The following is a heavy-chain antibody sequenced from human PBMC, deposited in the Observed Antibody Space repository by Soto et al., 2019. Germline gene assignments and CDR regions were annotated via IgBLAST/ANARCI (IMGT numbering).Heavy chain of an antibody. CDR1: GFTFSYYW. V-gene: IGHV3-74*01. CDR2: IHNDGSST. J-gene: IGHJ3*01. D-gene: IGHD2-21*02. CDR3: ARGDRGAFDL. Sequence: GGSLRLSCAASGFTFSYYWMHWVRQAPGQGLVWVSRIHNDGSSTTYSDSVQGRFTISRDNAKNTLYLQMNSLRAEDTAVYYCARGDRGAFDLWGQGTMVTVSS.